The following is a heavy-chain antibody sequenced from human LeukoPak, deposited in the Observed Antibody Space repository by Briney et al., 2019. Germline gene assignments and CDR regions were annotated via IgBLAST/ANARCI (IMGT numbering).Heavy chain of an antibody. Sequence: LGGSLRLSCAASGFTFSSYAMSWVRQAPGKGLEWVSAISGSGGSTYYADSVKGRFTISRDNSKNTLYLQMNSLRVEDTAVYYCAKGGYSSSWFDYWGQGTLVTVSS. CDR2: ISGSGGST. CDR1: GFTFSSYA. CDR3: AKGGYSSSWFDY. D-gene: IGHD6-13*01. V-gene: IGHV3-23*01. J-gene: IGHJ4*02.